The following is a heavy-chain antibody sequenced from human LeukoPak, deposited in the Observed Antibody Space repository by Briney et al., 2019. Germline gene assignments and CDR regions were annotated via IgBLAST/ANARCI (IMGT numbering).Heavy chain of an antibody. V-gene: IGHV4-61*01. CDR1: GGSVSSGSYY. D-gene: IGHD6-13*01. CDR3: ATPWYNGGWYGSVVH. Sequence: PSETLSLTCTVSGGSVSSGSYYWSWIRQPPGKGLEWIGHVHNSGSTDFNSSLKSRVTISVDTSKNQFSLELTSVTSADTAVYYCATPWYNGGWYGSVVHWGQGTLVTVSS. CDR2: VHNSGST. J-gene: IGHJ4*02.